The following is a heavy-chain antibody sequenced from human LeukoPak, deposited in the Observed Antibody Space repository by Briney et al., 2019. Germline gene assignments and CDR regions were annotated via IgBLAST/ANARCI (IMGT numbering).Heavy chain of an antibody. CDR2: RWYDGSNK. CDR3: ARAGPGYCSSTSCYPDY. V-gene: IGHV3-33*01. J-gene: IGHJ4*02. Sequence: GGSLRLSCAASGFTFSSYGMHWVRQAPGKGLEWVAVRWYDGSNKYYADSVKGRFTISRDNSKNTLYLQMNSLRAEDTAVYYCARAGPGYCSSTSCYPDYWGQGTLVTVSS. CDR1: GFTFSSYG. D-gene: IGHD2-2*01.